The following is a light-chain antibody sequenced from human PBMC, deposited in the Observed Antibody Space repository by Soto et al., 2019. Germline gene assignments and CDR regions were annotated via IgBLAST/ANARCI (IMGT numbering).Light chain of an antibody. J-gene: IGLJ3*02. CDR2: SIN. V-gene: IGLV1-44*01. CDR1: SSNIGSNT. Sequence: QPVLTQPPSASGTPGQRVTISCSGSSSNIGSNTVNWYQQLPGTAPKLLIYSINQRPSGVPDRFSGSKSGTSASLAISGLQSEYEADYYCAAWDDSLNGWVFGGGTKLTVL. CDR3: AAWDDSLNGWV.